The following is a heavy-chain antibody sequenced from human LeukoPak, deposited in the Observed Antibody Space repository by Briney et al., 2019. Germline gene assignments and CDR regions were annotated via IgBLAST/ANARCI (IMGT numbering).Heavy chain of an antibody. J-gene: IGHJ3*02. D-gene: IGHD5-18*01. Sequence: GGSLRLSCAASGFIFSDYYMSWIRQAPGKGLEWVSYISGSGTYTYYADSVKGRFTISRDNSKNTLYLQMNSLRAEDTAVYYCAKSLGYSYGDFDIWGQGTMVTVSS. CDR1: GFIFSDYY. V-gene: IGHV3-11*03. CDR2: ISGSGTYT. CDR3: AKSLGYSYGDFDI.